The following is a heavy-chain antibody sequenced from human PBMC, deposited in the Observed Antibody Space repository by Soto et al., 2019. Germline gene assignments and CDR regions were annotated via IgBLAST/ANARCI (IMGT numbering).Heavy chain of an antibody. CDR1: GFTFSSYW. CDR3: ARFSSVTSDRFDY. V-gene: IGHV3-7*01. CDR2: IKQDGSEK. D-gene: IGHD4-4*01. Sequence: GGSLRLSCAASGFTFSSYWMSWVRQAPGKGLEWVANIKQDGSEKYYVDSVKGRFTISRDNAKNSLYLQMNSLRAEDTAVYYCARFSSVTSDRFDYWGQGTLVTVSS. J-gene: IGHJ4*02.